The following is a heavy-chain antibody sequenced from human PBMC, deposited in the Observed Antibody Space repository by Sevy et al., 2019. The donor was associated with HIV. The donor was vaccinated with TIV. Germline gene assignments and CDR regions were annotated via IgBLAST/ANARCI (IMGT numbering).Heavy chain of an antibody. D-gene: IGHD1-7*01. V-gene: IGHV3-23*01. CDR2: ISGSGGST. CDR1: GFTCSSYA. CDR3: AKDFGTITGTTMLVYYYYYGMDV. J-gene: IGHJ6*02. Sequence: GGSLRLSCAASGFTCSSYAMSWVRQAPGKGLEWVSAISGSGGSTYYADSVKGRFAISRDNSKNTLYLQMNSLRAEDTAVYYCAKDFGTITGTTMLVYYYYYGMDVWGQGTTVTVSS.